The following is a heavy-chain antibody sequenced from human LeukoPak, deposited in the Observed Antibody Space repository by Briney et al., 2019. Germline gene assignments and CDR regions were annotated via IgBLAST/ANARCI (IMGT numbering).Heavy chain of an antibody. D-gene: IGHD3-16*02. CDR3: AKDSWVITFGGVIVNYFDY. V-gene: IGHV3-33*06. CDR1: GFTFSSYG. CDR2: IWYDGSNK. Sequence: PGGSLRLSCAASGFTFSSYGMHWVRQAPGKGLEWVAVIWYDGSNKYYADSAKGRFTISRDNSKNTLYLQMNSLRAEDTAVYYCAKDSWVITFGGVIVNYFDYWGQGTLVTVSS. J-gene: IGHJ4*02.